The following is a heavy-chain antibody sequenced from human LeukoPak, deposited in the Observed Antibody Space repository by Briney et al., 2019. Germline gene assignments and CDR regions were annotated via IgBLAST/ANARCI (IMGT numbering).Heavy chain of an antibody. CDR3: ARHMSSGTYPMDV. J-gene: IGHJ6*02. D-gene: IGHD1-26*01. V-gene: IGHV4-59*08. Sequence: KTSETLSLTCTVSGGSISSHYWSWIRQPPGKGLEWIAYIYYSGSTNYNPSLQSRVTISVDTSKNQLSLKVSSVTAADTAVYYCARHMSSGTYPMDVWGQGTTVTVS. CDR1: GGSISSHY. CDR2: IYYSGST.